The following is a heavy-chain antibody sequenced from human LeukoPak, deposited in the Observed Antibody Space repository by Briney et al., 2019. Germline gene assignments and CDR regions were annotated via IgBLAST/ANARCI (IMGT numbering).Heavy chain of an antibody. J-gene: IGHJ4*02. D-gene: IGHD4-23*01. Sequence: GGSLRLSCAASGFTFSSYAMSWVRQAPGKGLEWVSAVSGSGGSTYYADSVKGRFTISRDNSKNTLYLQMNSLRAEDTAVYYCAKIQASFYGGKARNYFDYWGQGTLVTVSS. CDR3: AKIQASFYGGKARNYFDY. V-gene: IGHV3-23*01. CDR1: GFTFSSYA. CDR2: VSGSGGST.